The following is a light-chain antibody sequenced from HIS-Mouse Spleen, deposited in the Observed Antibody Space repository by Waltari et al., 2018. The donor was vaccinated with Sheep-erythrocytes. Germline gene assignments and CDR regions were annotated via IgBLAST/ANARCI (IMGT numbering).Light chain of an antibody. CDR3: GTWDSSLSAGQV. CDR1: SPNIGTNY. Sequence: QSVLTQPPSVSAAPGPKVTISCSGTSPNIGTNYVSWYQQLPGTAPKLLIYDNNKRPSGIPDRFSGSKSGTSATLGITGLQTGDEADYYCGTWDSSLSAGQVFGGGTKLTVL. CDR2: DNN. J-gene: IGLJ3*02. V-gene: IGLV1-51*01.